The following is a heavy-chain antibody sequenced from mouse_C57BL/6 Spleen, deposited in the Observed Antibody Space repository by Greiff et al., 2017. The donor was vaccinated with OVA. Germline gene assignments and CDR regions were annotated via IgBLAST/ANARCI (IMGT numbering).Heavy chain of an antibody. CDR2: IDPSDSET. Sequence: QLQQPGAELVRPGSSVKLSCKASGYTFTSYWMHWVKQRPIQGLEWIGNIDPSDSETHYNQKFKDKATLTVDKSSSTAYMQLSSLTSEDSAVYYCARGDYYGSSYDDYWGQGTTLTVSS. V-gene: IGHV1-52*01. J-gene: IGHJ2*01. CDR3: ARGDYYGSSYDDY. D-gene: IGHD1-1*01. CDR1: GYTFTSYW.